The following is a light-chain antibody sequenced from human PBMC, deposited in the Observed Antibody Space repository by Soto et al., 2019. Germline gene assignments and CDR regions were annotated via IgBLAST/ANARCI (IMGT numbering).Light chain of an antibody. CDR3: HHYATSSPT. V-gene: IGKV1-5*01. J-gene: IGKJ2*01. Sequence: DIQMTQSPSTLSASVGDRVTITCRASQSISVYLAWYQQRPREAPKLLIYGGSSLERGVPSKFSGSGSGTEFTLTISSLQPTDFATYYCHHYATSSPTFGQGTKLEI. CDR1: QSISVY. CDR2: GGS.